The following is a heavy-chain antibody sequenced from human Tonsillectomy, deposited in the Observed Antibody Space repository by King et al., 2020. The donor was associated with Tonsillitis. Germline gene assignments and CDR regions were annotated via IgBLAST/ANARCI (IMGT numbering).Heavy chain of an antibody. D-gene: IGHD3-16*01. J-gene: IGHJ4*02. CDR1: GGSISSYY. Sequence: LQLQESGPGLVKPSETLSLTCTVSGGSISSYYWSWIRQPPGKGLEWIGYISYSGSTNYNPSLKSRVTMSVDTSKNQFSLKLSSVTAADTAVYYCAKGGGVVDYWGQGTLVTVSS. CDR3: AKGGGVVDY. V-gene: IGHV4-59*08. CDR2: ISYSGST.